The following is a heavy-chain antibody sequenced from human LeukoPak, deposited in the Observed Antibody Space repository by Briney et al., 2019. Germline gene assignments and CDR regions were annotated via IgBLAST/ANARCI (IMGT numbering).Heavy chain of an antibody. V-gene: IGHV4-34*01. CDR2: INHSGST. Sequence: PSETLSLTCAVYGGTFSGYYWSWIRQPPGKGLEWIGEINHSGSTNYNPSLKSRVTISVDTSKNQFSLKLSSVTAADTALYYCARCRPIVVVPAAMYGKYYYYYGMDVWGQGNTVTVSS. CDR1: GGTFSGYY. D-gene: IGHD2-2*01. J-gene: IGHJ6*02. CDR3: ARCRPIVVVPAAMYGKYYYYYGMDV.